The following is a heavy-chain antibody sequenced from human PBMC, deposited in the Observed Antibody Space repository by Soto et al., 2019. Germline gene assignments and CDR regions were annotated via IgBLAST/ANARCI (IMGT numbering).Heavy chain of an antibody. Sequence: HGESLKISCKGSGYSFTSYWIGWVRQMPGKGLEWMGIIYPGDSDTRYSPSFQGQVTISADKSISTAYLQWSSLKASDTAMYYCARGSYYDSSGYYPPGNWFDPWGQGTLVTVSS. V-gene: IGHV5-51*01. CDR2: IYPGDSDT. J-gene: IGHJ5*02. D-gene: IGHD3-22*01. CDR3: ARGSYYDSSGYYPPGNWFDP. CDR1: GYSFTSYW.